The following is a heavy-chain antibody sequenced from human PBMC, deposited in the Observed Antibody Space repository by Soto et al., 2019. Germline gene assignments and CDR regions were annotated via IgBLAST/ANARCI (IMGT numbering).Heavy chain of an antibody. CDR2: IYYSGST. D-gene: IGHD3-22*01. CDR3: ARGLYYYDSSAYYGY. Sequence: PSETLSLTCTVSGGSISSYYWSWIRQPPGKGLEWIGYIYYSGSTNYNPSLKSRVTISVDTSKSQFSLKLTSVTAADTAVYYCARGLYYYDSSAYYGYWGQGTLVTVSS. V-gene: IGHV4-59*12. J-gene: IGHJ4*02. CDR1: GGSISSYY.